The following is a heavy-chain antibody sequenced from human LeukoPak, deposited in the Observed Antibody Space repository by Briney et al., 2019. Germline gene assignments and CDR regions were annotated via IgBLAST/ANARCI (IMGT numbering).Heavy chain of an antibody. D-gene: IGHD3-16*02. Sequence: ASVKVSCKASGYTFTSYYMHWVRQAPGQGLEWMGIINPSGGSTSYAQKFQGRVTMTRDMSTSTVYMELSSLRSEDTAVYYCARASRLGELSPLDFDYWGQGTLVTVSS. CDR1: GYTFTSYY. CDR2: INPSGGST. J-gene: IGHJ4*02. V-gene: IGHV1-46*01. CDR3: ARASRLGELSPLDFDY.